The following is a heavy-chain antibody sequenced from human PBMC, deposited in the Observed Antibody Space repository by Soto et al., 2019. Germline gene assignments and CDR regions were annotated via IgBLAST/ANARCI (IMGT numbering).Heavy chain of an antibody. CDR3: AKRCGGDCRKAFDI. CDR1: GFTVSSYA. Sequence: GGSLRLSCAASGFTVSSYALSWVRQAPGKGLEWVSAIGSGYSTYYADSVRGRVTISRDNSKSTVYLQMNSVRAEDTAVYYCAKRCGGDCRKAFDIWGRGTTVTVSS. D-gene: IGHD2-21*02. V-gene: IGHV3-23*01. CDR2: IGSGYST. J-gene: IGHJ3*02.